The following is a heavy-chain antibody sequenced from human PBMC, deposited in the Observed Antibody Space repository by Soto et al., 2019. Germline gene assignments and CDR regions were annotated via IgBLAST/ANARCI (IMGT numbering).Heavy chain of an antibody. J-gene: IGHJ6*02. CDR2: ISWNSGSI. CDR1: GFIFEDYA. D-gene: IGHD3-3*01. V-gene: IGHV3-9*01. Sequence: EVQLVESGGGLVQPGRSLRLSCAASGFIFEDYAMHWVRQAPGKGLEWVSGISWNSGSIGYADSVKGRFTISTDNAKNSLYLQMNSLRAEDTALYYCAKDISGKRNSRLRGGLWSGYTYYYYGMDVWGQGTTVTVSS. CDR3: AKDISGKRNSRLRGGLWSGYTYYYYGMDV.